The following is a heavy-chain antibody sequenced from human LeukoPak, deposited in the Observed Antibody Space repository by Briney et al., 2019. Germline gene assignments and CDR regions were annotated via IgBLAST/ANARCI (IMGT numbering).Heavy chain of an antibody. CDR1: GYSFTSYW. CDR3: AGNDELERGDAFDI. Sequence: GESLKISCKGSGYSFTSYWIGWVRQMPGKGLEWMGIIYPGDSDTRYSPSFQGQVTISADKSISTAYLQWNSLRAEDTAVYYCAGNDELERGDAFDIWGQGTMVTVSS. V-gene: IGHV5-51*01. CDR2: IYPGDSDT. J-gene: IGHJ3*02. D-gene: IGHD1-1*01.